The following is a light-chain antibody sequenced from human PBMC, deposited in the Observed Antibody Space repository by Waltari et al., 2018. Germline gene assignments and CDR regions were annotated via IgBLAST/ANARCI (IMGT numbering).Light chain of an antibody. CDR3: MQGSHWPRT. Sequence: DVVMTQSPLSLPVTLGQPASISCRSSQSLVHSDGTTYLNWFQQITGQSPRRLIYKVSKRDSGVPDRFSGSGSGTDFTLKISRVEAEDVGVYYCMQGSHWPRTFGQGTKLEI. V-gene: IGKV2-30*02. J-gene: IGKJ2*01. CDR2: KVS. CDR1: QSLVHSDGTTY.